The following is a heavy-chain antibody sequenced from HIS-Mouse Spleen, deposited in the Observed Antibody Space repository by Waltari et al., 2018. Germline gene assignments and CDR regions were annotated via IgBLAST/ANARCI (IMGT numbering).Heavy chain of an antibody. J-gene: IGHJ4*02. Sequence: QVTLRESGPALVNPTQTLTLTCTFSGFSLSTSGMCVSWIRQPPGKALEWLARIDWDDDKYYRTSLKTRLTISRDTSKNQVVLTMTNMDPLDTATYYCARIAEGYTSGWYAVDYWGQGTLVTVSS. CDR1: GFSLSTSGMC. CDR2: IDWDDDK. CDR3: ARIAEGYTSGWYAVDY. V-gene: IGHV2-70*15. D-gene: IGHD6-19*01.